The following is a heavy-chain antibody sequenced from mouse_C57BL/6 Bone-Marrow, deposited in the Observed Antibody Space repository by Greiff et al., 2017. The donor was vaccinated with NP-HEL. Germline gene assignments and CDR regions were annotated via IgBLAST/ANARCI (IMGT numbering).Heavy chain of an antibody. J-gene: IGHJ2*01. CDR3: ATLWKEEGY. Sequence: VQLQQSGAELARPGASVNMSCKASGYTFTSYTMHWVKQRPGQGLEWIGYINPSSGYTKYNQKFKDKATLTADKSSSTAYMQLSSLTSEDSAVYYCATLWKEEGYWGQGTTPTVSS. D-gene: IGHD1-1*02. CDR2: INPSSGYT. V-gene: IGHV1-4*01. CDR1: GYTFTSYT.